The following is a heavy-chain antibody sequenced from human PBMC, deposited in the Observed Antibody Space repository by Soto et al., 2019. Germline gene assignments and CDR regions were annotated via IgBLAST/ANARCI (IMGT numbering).Heavy chain of an antibody. V-gene: IGHV4-59*08. CDR2: IYYSGST. CDR1: GGSISSYY. D-gene: IGHD4-17*01. J-gene: IGHJ4*02. CDR3: ARLGYGDFPYFDY. Sequence: SETLSLTCTVSGGSISSYYWSWIRQPPGKGLEWIGYIYYSGSTNYNPSLKSRVTISVDTSKNQFSLKLSSVTAADTAVYYCARLGYGDFPYFDYWGQGTLVTVS.